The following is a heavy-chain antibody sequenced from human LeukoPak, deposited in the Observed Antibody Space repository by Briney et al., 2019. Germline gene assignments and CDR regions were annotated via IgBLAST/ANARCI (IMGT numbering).Heavy chain of an antibody. CDR2: IDPSDSYT. CDR1: GYSFTSYW. J-gene: IGHJ4*02. V-gene: IGHV5-10-1*01. D-gene: IGHD1-1*01. CDR3: ARQVSTSQLIDH. Sequence: GESLKISCKGSGYSFTSYWISWVRQMPGKGLEWMGRIDPSDSYTNYSPSFQGHVTISADKSISTAYLQWSSLKASDTAMYYCARQVSTSQLIDHWGQGTLVTVSS.